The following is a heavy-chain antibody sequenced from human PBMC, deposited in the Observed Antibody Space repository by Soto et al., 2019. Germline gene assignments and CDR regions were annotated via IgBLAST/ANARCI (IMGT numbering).Heavy chain of an antibody. CDR2: ISAYNGNT. V-gene: IGHV1-18*01. CDR1: GSTFTSYG. J-gene: IGHJ5*02. Sequence: QVQLVQSGAEVKKPGASVKVSCKASGSTFTSYGISLVRQAPGPGLEWMGWISAYNGNTKYAQKLQGRVTMTTVTSASTAFLELRRLRSDVTAVYDCARHYGFGELFDPCGQGTLVPVSS. CDR3: ARHYGFGELFDP. D-gene: IGHD3-10*01.